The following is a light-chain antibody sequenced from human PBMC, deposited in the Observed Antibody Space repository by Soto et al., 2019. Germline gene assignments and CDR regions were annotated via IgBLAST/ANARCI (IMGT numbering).Light chain of an antibody. J-gene: IGLJ1*01. Sequence: SVLPPPAGFLGHPGQFNPIACIGTSRDIRADDVVSWYHQHPGSAPQLILYEVSHRFSSRSYRCSGSKSGNTASLTISGLQAEDEGDYYCTSFAPGRIYVFGSGTKVT. V-gene: IGLV2-14*03. CDR1: SRDIRADDV. CDR2: EVS. CDR3: TSFAPGRIYV.